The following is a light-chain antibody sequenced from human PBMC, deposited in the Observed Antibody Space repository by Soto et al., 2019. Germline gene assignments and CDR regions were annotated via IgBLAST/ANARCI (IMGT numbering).Light chain of an antibody. CDR1: QSVSSNY. Sequence: EIVLTQSPDTLSLSPGERATLSCRASQSVSSNYLAWYQQKPGQAPRLLISGASSRPTGLPDRFSGGGSGTDFTLTSSRLEPEDFAVYYCQQYSSSPITLGGGTKVEIK. V-gene: IGKV3-20*01. CDR3: QQYSSSPIT. CDR2: GAS. J-gene: IGKJ4*01.